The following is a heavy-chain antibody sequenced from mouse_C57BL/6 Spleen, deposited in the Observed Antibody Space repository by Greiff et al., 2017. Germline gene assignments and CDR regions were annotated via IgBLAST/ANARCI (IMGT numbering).Heavy chain of an antibody. V-gene: IGHV1-81*01. CDR2: IYPRSGNT. D-gene: IGHD2-1*01. CDR1: GYTFTSYG. J-gene: IGHJ2*01. Sequence: LEESGAELARPGASVKLSCKASGYTFTSYGISWVKQRTGQGLEWIGEIYPRSGNTYYNEKFKGKATLTADKSSSTAYMELRSLTSEDSAVYFCARWGNYVPYFDYWGQGTTLTVSS. CDR3: ARWGNYVPYFDY.